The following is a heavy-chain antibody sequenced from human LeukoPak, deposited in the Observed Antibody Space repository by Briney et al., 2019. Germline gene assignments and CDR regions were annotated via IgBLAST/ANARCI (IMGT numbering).Heavy chain of an antibody. V-gene: IGHV3-30*18. CDR3: AKDIYYDSSGFEY. D-gene: IGHD3-22*01. CDR1: GFTFSSYG. J-gene: IGHJ4*02. CDR2: ISYDGSNK. Sequence: QAGGSLRLSCAASGFTFSSYGMHWVRQAPGKGLEWVAVISYDGSNKYYADSVKGRFTISRDNSKNTLYLQMNSLRAEDTAVYYCAKDIYYDSSGFEYWGQGTLVTVSS.